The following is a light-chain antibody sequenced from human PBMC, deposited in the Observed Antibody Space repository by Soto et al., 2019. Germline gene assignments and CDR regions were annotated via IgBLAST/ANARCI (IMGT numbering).Light chain of an antibody. J-gene: IGLJ2*01. CDR3: QSYDSSLSGFVV. Sequence: QAVVTQPPSVSGAPGQRVTISCTGSSSNIGTTYDVHWYQQLPGAAPKLLIYGNTDRPSGVPDRFSGSKSGTSASLAITGLQAEDEADYYCQSYDSSLSGFVVFGGGTKVTVL. CDR2: GNT. CDR1: SSNIGTTYD. V-gene: IGLV1-40*01.